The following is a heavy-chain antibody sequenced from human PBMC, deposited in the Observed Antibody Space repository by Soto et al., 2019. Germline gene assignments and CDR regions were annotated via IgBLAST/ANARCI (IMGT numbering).Heavy chain of an antibody. D-gene: IGHD6-13*01. CDR2: INPNGGST. CDR3: ARGSAAGANYYYGMDV. V-gene: IGHV1-46*01. CDR1: GYTFTTYY. J-gene: IGHJ6*02. Sequence: ASVKVSCKASGYTFTTYYIYWVRQAPGQGLEWMGIINPNGGSTNYAHKFQGRVTMTRDTSTSTVYMELSSLRSEDTAVYCCARGSAAGANYYYGMDVWGQGTTVTVSS.